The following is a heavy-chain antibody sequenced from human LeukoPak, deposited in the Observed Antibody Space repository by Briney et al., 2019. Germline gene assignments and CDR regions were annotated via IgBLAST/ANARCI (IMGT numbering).Heavy chain of an antibody. D-gene: IGHD2-2*01. J-gene: IGHJ4*02. CDR3: ARVVGGGNFDY. CDR1: GFTFSSYE. CDR2: ISSSGSTI. V-gene: IGHV3-48*03. Sequence: GGSLRLSCAASGFTFSSYEMNWVRQAPGKGLVWVSYISSSGSTIYYADSVKDRFTISRDNSQNTLYLQMGGLRVEDMAVYYCARVVGGGNFDYWGQGALVTVSS.